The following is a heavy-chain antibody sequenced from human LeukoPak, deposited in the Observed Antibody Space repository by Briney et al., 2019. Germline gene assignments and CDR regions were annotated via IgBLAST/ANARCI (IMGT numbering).Heavy chain of an antibody. CDR1: GFTFSSYS. J-gene: IGHJ3*02. Sequence: PGGSLRLSCAASGFTFSSYSMNWVRQAPGKGLEWVSYISSRSDNLYYADSVEGRFTISRDNAKNSLYLQMNSLRAEDTAVYYCARESYDSSGYWRDAFDIWGQGTMVTVSS. V-gene: IGHV3-48*01. CDR2: ISSRSDNL. CDR3: ARESYDSSGYWRDAFDI. D-gene: IGHD3-22*01.